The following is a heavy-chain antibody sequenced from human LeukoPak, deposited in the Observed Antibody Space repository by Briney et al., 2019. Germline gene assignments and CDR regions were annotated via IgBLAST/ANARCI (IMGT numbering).Heavy chain of an antibody. CDR1: GYTFTSYG. J-gene: IGHJ4*02. CDR2: ISAYNGNT. D-gene: IGHD4-17*01. CDR3: ARDPGVGVYGDYDY. V-gene: IGHV1-18*01. Sequence: ASVKVSCKASGYTFTSYGISWVRQAPGQGLEWMGWISAYNGNTSYAQKLQGRVTMTTDTSTSTAYMELRSLRSDDTAVYYCARDPGVGVYGDYDYWGQGTLVTVSS.